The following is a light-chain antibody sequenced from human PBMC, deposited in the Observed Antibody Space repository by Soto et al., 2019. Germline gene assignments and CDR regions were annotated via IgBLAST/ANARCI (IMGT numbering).Light chain of an antibody. CDR3: QHYNNLPPFT. Sequence: DIQMTQSPSSLSASVGARVSITCQASQDIRTSLSWFQHKPGRAPKLLIYGASYLETGVPSRFRGSGSGTDFPFTITSLQPEDIATYYCQHYNNLPPFTFGPGTIVDIK. CDR2: GAS. V-gene: IGKV1-33*01. J-gene: IGKJ3*01. CDR1: QDIRTS.